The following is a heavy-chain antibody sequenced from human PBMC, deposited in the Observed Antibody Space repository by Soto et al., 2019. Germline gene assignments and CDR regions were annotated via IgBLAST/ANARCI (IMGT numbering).Heavy chain of an antibody. CDR2: ISYEGNKK. Sequence: PGGSLRLSCAASGFTFSSYGMHWVRQAPGKGLEWVAVISYEGNKKYYADTVKGRFTISRDNSKNTLYLQMNSLRAEDTAVYYCAKDRSRSIVVVTGPDYYYGMDVWGQGTTVTVSS. CDR3: AKDRSRSIVVVTGPDYYYGMDV. CDR1: GFTFSSYG. D-gene: IGHD2-21*02. J-gene: IGHJ6*02. V-gene: IGHV3-30*18.